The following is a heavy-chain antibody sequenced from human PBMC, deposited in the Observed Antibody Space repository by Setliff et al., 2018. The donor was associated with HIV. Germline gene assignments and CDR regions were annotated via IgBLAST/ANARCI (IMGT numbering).Heavy chain of an antibody. CDR3: ATVDEGVRGVINYYFDY. V-gene: IGHV1-24*01. Sequence: ASVKVSCKVSGYILTELSMHWVRQAPGKGLEWMGGFDPEDGETIYTQKFQGRVTMTEDTSTDTAYMELSSLRSEDTALYYCATVDEGVRGVINYYFDYWGQGTLVTVSS. CDR1: GYILTELS. D-gene: IGHD3-10*01. J-gene: IGHJ4*02. CDR2: FDPEDGET.